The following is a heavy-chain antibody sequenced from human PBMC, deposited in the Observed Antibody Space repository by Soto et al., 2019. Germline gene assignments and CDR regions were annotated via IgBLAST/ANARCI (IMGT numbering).Heavy chain of an antibody. CDR3: VRDWSTFWGMDV. CDR2: IKQDGSEK. CDR1: GFTFSTYW. Sequence: PGGSLRLSCAASGFTFSTYWMNWVRQAPGKGLEWVANIKQDGSEKYYVDSVKGRFAISRDNAKGSLFLQMNNLRAEDTAVYYCVRDWSTFWGMDVWGQGTTVTVS. V-gene: IGHV3-7*01. J-gene: IGHJ6*02.